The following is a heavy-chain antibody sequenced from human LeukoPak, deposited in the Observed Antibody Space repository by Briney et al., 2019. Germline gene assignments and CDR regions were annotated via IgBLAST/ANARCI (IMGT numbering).Heavy chain of an antibody. Sequence: GASVKVSCKASGGTFSSFAISWVRQAPGQGLEWMGGIIPIFATANYAQKFQGRVTISTDESTSTAYMELSSLRSEDTAVYYCARGDNSNWSWALDYWGQGTLVTVSS. V-gene: IGHV1-69*05. CDR2: IIPIFATA. CDR1: GGTFSSFA. CDR3: ARGDNSNWSWALDY. J-gene: IGHJ4*02. D-gene: IGHD4-11*01.